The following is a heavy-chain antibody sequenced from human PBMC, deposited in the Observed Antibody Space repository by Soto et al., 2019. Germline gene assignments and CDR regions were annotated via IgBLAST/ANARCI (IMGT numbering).Heavy chain of an antibody. V-gene: IGHV1-46*01. CDR3: ATVLSGWYDY. Sequence: ASVKVSCKASGYTFISYYMHWVRQAPGQGLQWMGIINPSGSITIYAQKFQGRVTMTEDTSTDTAYMELSSLRSGDTAVYYCATVLSGWYDYWGQGTLVTVSS. CDR1: GYTFISYY. D-gene: IGHD6-19*01. CDR2: INPSGSIT. J-gene: IGHJ4*02.